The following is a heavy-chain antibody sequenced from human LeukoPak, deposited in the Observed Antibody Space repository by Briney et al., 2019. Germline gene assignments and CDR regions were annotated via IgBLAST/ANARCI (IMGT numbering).Heavy chain of an antibody. D-gene: IGHD3-10*01. CDR3: ARVLRNYYGSGSYHPMDV. Sequence: PSETLSLTCTVSGGSISSSSYYWGWIRQPPGKGLEWIGSIYYSGSTYYNPSLKSRVTISVDTSKNQFSLKLSSVTAADTAVYYCARVLRNYYGSGSYHPMDVWGKGTTVTISS. CDR2: IYYSGST. V-gene: IGHV4-39*07. CDR1: GGSISSSSYY. J-gene: IGHJ6*04.